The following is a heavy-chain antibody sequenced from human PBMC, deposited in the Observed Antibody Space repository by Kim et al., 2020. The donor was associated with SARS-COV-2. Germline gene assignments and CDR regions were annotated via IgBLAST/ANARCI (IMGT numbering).Heavy chain of an antibody. V-gene: IGHV3-73*01. CDR2: IRSKANSYAT. Sequence: GGSLRLSCAASGFTFSGSAMHWVRQASGKGLEWVGRIRSKANSYATAYAASVKGRFTISRDDSKNTAYLQMNSLKTEDTAVYYCTRQEDYYGSEIYGMDVWGQGTTVTVSS. CDR3: TRQEDYYGSEIYGMDV. J-gene: IGHJ6*02. CDR1: GFTFSGSA. D-gene: IGHD3-10*01.